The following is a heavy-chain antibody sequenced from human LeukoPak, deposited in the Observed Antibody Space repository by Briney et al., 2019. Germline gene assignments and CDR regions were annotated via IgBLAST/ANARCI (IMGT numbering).Heavy chain of an antibody. CDR3: AKDILLTAMIDY. CDR1: GFTFDDYA. V-gene: IGHV3-43*02. J-gene: IGHJ4*02. CDR2: ISGDGGST. D-gene: IGHD5-18*01. Sequence: GGSLRLSCAASGFTFDDYAMHWVRQAPGKGLEWVSLISGDGGSTYYADSVKGRFIISRDNSKNSLYLQMNSLRTGDTALYYCAKDILLTAMIDYWGQGTLVTVSS.